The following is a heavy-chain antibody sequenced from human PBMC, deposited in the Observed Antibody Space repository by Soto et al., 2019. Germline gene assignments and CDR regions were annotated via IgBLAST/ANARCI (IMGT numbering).Heavy chain of an antibody. J-gene: IGHJ5*02. V-gene: IGHV1-46*01. Sequence: QVQLVQSGAEVKKPGASVKVSCKASGYTFTSYYMHWVRQAPGQGLEWMGIINPSGGSTSYAQKCKGRVTMTRDTSTSTVYMELSSLRSEDTAVYYCARGGGKGWFDPWGQGTLVTVSS. CDR1: GYTFTSYY. D-gene: IGHD2-15*01. CDR3: ARGGGKGWFDP. CDR2: INPSGGST.